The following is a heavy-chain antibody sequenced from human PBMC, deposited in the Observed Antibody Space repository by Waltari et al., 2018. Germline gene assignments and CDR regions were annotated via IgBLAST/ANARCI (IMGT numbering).Heavy chain of an antibody. Sequence: QVQLVQSGAEVNKPGASVRVSCRPSGYMFTDYYMPWVRQAPGQGLEWMGWINPKNGATYSAQKFQGRLTMTMDTSITTFYMDLSGLRSDDAAMYFCARLSEVWGQGTLVTVSS. V-gene: IGHV1-2*02. CDR1: GYMFTDYY. CDR3: ARLSEV. J-gene: IGHJ4*02. CDR2: INPKNGAT.